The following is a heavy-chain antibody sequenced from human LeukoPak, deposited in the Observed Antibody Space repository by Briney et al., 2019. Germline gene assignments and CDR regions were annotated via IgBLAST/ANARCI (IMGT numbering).Heavy chain of an antibody. J-gene: IGHJ6*02. V-gene: IGHV4-39*01. D-gene: IGHD2-21*02. Sequence: SETLSLTCTVSGGSISSSSYYWGWIRQPPGKGLEWIGSIYYSGSTYYNPSLKSRVTISVDTSKNQFSLKLSSVTAADTAVYYCARGKTKKNSYCGGDCPSYGMDVWGQGTTVTVSS. CDR1: GGSISSSSYY. CDR2: IYYSGST. CDR3: ARGKTKKNSYCGGDCPSYGMDV.